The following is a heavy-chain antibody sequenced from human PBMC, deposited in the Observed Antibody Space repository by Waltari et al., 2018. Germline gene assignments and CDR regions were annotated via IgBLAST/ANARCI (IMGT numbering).Heavy chain of an antibody. Sequence: QVQLQQWGAGLLKPSEPLSLTCAVYGGPFSGYYWSWIRQPPGKGLEWIGEINHSGSTNYNPSLKSRVTISVDTSKNQFSLKLSSVTAADTAVYYCAGEQQLADYWGQGTLVTVSS. CDR3: AGEQQLADY. J-gene: IGHJ4*02. CDR2: INHSGST. D-gene: IGHD6-13*01. CDR1: GGPFSGYY. V-gene: IGHV4-34*01.